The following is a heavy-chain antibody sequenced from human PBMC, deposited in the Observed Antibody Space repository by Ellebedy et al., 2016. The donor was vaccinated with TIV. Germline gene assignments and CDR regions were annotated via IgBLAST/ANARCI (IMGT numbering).Heavy chain of an antibody. Sequence: GASLRLSXTAFSNYAISSVRHAPGKGLEWVSVIRASGAYTNYADSVKGRFTISRDNSRNTLFLQLNSLRADDTAEYYCARDWTYSSGSNNSGPFDPWGQGTLVTVSS. CDR3: ARDWTYSSGSNNSGPFDP. V-gene: IGHV3-23*01. CDR1: SNYA. D-gene: IGHD3-10*01. J-gene: IGHJ5*02. CDR2: IRASGAYT.